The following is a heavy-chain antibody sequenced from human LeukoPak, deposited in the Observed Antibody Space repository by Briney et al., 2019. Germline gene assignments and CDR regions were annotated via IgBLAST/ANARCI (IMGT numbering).Heavy chain of an antibody. CDR3: ARARNYCSGGSCYYFDY. D-gene: IGHD2-15*01. V-gene: IGHV1-2*06. CDR1: GYTFTGYY. CDR2: INSNSGGT. Sequence: VSVKVSCKASGYTFTGYYMHWVRQAPGQGLEWMGRINSNSGGTNYAQKFQGRVTMTRDTSISTAYMELSRLRSDDTAVYYCARARNYCSGGSCYYFDYWGQGTLVTVSS. J-gene: IGHJ4*02.